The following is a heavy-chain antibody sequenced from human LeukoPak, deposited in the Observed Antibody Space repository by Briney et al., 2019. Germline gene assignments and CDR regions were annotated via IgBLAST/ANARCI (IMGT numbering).Heavy chain of an antibody. Sequence: PSETLSLTCAVYGGSFSGYYWSWIRQPPGKGLEWIGEINHSGSTNCNPSLKSRVTISVDTSKNQFSLKLSSVTAADTAVYYCAILAARSFFDYWGQGTLVTVSS. D-gene: IGHD6-6*01. V-gene: IGHV4-34*01. CDR3: AILAARSFFDY. J-gene: IGHJ4*02. CDR2: INHSGST. CDR1: GGSFSGYY.